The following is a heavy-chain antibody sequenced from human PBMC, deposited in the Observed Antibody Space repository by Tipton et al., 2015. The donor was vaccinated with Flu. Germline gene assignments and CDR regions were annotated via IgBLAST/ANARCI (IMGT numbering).Heavy chain of an antibody. CDR2: IDGVGATI. CDR1: GFTFSTYE. CDR3: ATGVFPYLNDGSGFWGQH. D-gene: IGHD3-22*01. Sequence: SLRLSCSASGFTFSTYEMSWVRQAPGKGLEWVSYIDGVGATIHYADSVKGRFTISRDNAKNSLHLQMNSLRVEDTAVYYCATGVFPYLNDGSGFWGQHWGQGTLVTVSS. J-gene: IGHJ1*01. V-gene: IGHV3-48*03.